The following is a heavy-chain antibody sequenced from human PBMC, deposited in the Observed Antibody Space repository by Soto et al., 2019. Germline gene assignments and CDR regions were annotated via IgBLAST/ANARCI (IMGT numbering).Heavy chain of an antibody. CDR3: ARGRLTRRVGVQVYGMEV. CDR2: INHSGST. V-gene: IGHV4-34*01. J-gene: IGHJ6*01. CDR1: GGSFSGYY. Sequence: PSETLSLTCAVYGGSFSGYYWSWIRQPPGKGLEWIGEINHSGSTNYNPSLKSRGTISVDTSKNQFSLKLSSVTAADTAVYSCARGRLTRRVGVQVYGMEVWGPGTTVIVSS. D-gene: IGHD3-22*01.